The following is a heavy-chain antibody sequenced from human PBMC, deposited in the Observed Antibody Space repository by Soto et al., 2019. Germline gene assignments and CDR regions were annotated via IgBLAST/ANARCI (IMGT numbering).Heavy chain of an antibody. CDR1: GASIGSGGW. J-gene: IGHJ5*02. CDR3: ARHEGWTGPDQ. CDR2: IFHDGNT. D-gene: IGHD2-8*02. Sequence: SETLSLTCAVSGASIGSGGWWSWVRQPPRKGLEWIAEIFHDGNTNYSPSLKSRVTISVDKSQNQFSLNVYSVTAADTAVYYCARHEGWTGPDQWGQGTLVTFYS. V-gene: IGHV4-4*02.